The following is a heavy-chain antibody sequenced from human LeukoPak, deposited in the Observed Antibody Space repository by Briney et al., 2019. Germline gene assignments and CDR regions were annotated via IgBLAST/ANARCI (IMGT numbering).Heavy chain of an antibody. CDR1: GGSISSYY. D-gene: IGHD5-18*01. CDR3: AREVYSSTSNWFDP. CDR2: IYNSGST. V-gene: IGHV4-4*07. Sequence: SETLSLTCAVSGGSISSYYWSWIRQPAGKGLEWIGRIYNSGSTTYNPSHKSRVTMSVDTSKDQFSLKLSSVTAADTAVYYCAREVYSSTSNWFDPWGQGTLVTVSS. J-gene: IGHJ5*02.